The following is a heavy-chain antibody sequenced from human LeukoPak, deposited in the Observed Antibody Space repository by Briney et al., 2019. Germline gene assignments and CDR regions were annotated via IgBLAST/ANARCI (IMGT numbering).Heavy chain of an antibody. Sequence: GGSLRLSCAASGFTFSNYGVHWVRQAPGKGLEWVAFIRYDGSNKYYADSVKGRFTISRDNSKNTLYLQMNSLRAEDTAVYYCANLWFGEPLFDYWGQGTLVTVSS. V-gene: IGHV3-30*02. CDR3: ANLWFGEPLFDY. D-gene: IGHD3-10*01. CDR1: GFTFSNYG. CDR2: IRYDGSNK. J-gene: IGHJ4*02.